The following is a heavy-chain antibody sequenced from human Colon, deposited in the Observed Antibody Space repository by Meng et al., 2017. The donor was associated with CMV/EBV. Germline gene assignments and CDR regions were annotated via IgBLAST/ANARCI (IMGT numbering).Heavy chain of an antibody. CDR2: IADSGGGT. CDR1: GFTFSSQT. J-gene: IGHJ5*01. D-gene: IGHD3-16*01. CDR3: VNRGWLES. Sequence: EGQLLRSGGGLVPPEGSLGLSCVASGFTFSSQTMSWVRQAPGKGLEWVSNIADSGGGTYYAETVKGRFIISRDNSKNTLYLQMNSLRAEDTAVYYCVNRGWLESWGQGTLVTVSS. V-gene: IGHV3-23*01.